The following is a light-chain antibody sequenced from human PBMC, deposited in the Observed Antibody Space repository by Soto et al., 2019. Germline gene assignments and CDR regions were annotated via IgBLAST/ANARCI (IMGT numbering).Light chain of an antibody. CDR3: QQYNSYWT. V-gene: IGKV1-5*03. CDR2: KAS. CDR1: QSISSW. Sequence: IQMNQYPSNRSSSFGDRVTITCRASQSISSWLAWYQQKPGKAPKLLIYKASSLESGVPSRFSGSGSGTEFTLTISSMKPDDFATDYCQQYNSYWTFCQGTKVDIK. J-gene: IGKJ1*01.